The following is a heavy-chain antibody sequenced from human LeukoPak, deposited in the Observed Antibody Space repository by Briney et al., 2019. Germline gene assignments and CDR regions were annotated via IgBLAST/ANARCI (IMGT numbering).Heavy chain of an antibody. D-gene: IGHD6-13*01. CDR1: GYTFTGYY. CDR2: INPNSGGT. V-gene: IGHV1-2*02. CDR3: ARDIVRYNSSSYDY. Sequence: ASVKVSCKASGYTFTGYYMHWVRQAPGQGLEWMGWINPNSGGTNYAQKFQGRVTMTRDTSISTAYMELSRLRSDDTAVYYCARDIVRYNSSSYDYWGQGTLVTVSS. J-gene: IGHJ4*02.